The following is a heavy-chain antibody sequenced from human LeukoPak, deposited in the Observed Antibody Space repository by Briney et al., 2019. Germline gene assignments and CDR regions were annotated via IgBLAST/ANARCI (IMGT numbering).Heavy chain of an antibody. CDR3: AHGRRRGFDY. CDR1: GFTFRSDA. D-gene: IGHD1-26*01. CDR2: ISGSGGST. Sequence: GGSLRLSCAASGFTFRSDAMSWVRQAPGKGLEWVSAISGSGGSTYYADSVKGRFTISRDNSKNTLYLQMNSLRAEDTAVYYCAHGRRRGFDYWGQGTLVTVSS. V-gene: IGHV3-23*01. J-gene: IGHJ4*02.